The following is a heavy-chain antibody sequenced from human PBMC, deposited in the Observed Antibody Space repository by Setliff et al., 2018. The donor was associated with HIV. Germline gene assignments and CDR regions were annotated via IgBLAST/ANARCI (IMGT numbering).Heavy chain of an antibody. CDR1: GGSISSGDYY. CDR2: IYYSGST. D-gene: IGHD3-22*01. CDR3: ARVNYYDSSGYYEDAFDI. V-gene: IGHV4-30-4*08. Sequence: SETPSLTCTVSGGSISSGDYYWSWIRQPPGKGLEWIGYIYYSGSTYYNPSLKSRVTISVDTSKNQFSLKLSSVTAADTAVYYCARVNYYDSSGYYEDAFDIWGQGTMVTVSS. J-gene: IGHJ3*02.